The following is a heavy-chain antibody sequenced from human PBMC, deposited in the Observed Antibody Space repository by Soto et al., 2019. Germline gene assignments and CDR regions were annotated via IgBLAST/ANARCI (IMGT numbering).Heavy chain of an antibody. D-gene: IGHD2-21*01. CDR2: INPNSGGT. CDR3: ARDGFRGGDTDGAFDI. J-gene: IGHJ3*02. Sequence: SVKVSFKASGYTVTGYYMDWVRHAPGQGLEWMGWINPNSGGTNYAQKFQGRVTMTRDTSISTAYMELSRLRSDDTAVYYCARDGFRGGDTDGAFDIWGQGTMVTVSS. CDR1: GYTVTGYY. V-gene: IGHV1-2*02.